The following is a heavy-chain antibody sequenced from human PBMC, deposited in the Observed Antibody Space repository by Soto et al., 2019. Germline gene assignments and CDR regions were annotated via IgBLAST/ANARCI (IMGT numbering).Heavy chain of an antibody. CDR2: IIPIFGTA. V-gene: IGHV1-69*12. CDR3: AREVVVAATGWFDA. Sequence: QVQLVQSGAEVKKPGSSVKVSCKASGGTFSSYAISWVRQAPGQGLEWMGGIIPIFGTANYAQKFQGRVTITADESTSTVDMGLSSLRSEDTAVYYCAREVVVAATGWFDAWGQGTLVTVSS. J-gene: IGHJ5*02. CDR1: GGTFSSYA. D-gene: IGHD2-15*01.